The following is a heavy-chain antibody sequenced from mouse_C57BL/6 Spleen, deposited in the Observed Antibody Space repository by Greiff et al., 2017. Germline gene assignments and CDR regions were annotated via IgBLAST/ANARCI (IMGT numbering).Heavy chain of an antibody. CDR3: FYYDYDGGFAY. CDR2: IYIGNGYT. D-gene: IGHD2-4*01. CDR1: GYTFTSYG. J-gene: IGHJ3*01. V-gene: IGHV1-58*01. Sequence: EVKLVESGAELVRPGSSVKMSCKTSGYTFTSYGINWVKQRPGQGLEWIGYIYIGNGYTEYNEKFKGKATLTSDTSSSTAYMRLSSLTSEDSAIYFCFYYDYDGGFAYWGQGTLVTVSA.